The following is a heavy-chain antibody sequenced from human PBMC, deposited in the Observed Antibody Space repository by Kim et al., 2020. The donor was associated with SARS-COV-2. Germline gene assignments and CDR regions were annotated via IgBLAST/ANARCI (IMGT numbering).Heavy chain of an antibody. Sequence: GGSLRLSCAASGFTFDDYAMHWVRQAPGKGLEWVSGISWNSGSIGYADSVKGRFTISRDNAKNSLYLQMNSLRAEDTALYYCAKTFQELLWFGEWTSAF. D-gene: IGHD3-10*01. CDR1: GFTFDDYA. CDR3: AKTFQELLWFGEWTSAF. V-gene: IGHV3-9*01. J-gene: IGHJ3*01. CDR2: ISWNSGSI.